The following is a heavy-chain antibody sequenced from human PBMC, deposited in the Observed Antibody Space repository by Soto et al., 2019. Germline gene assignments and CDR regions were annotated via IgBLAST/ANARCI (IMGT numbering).Heavy chain of an antibody. Sequence: QVQLVESGGGVVQPGRSLRLSCAASGFTFSSYGMHWVRQAPGKGLEWVAVIWYDGSNKYYADSVKGRFTISRDNSKNTLYLQMNSLRAEDTAVYYCAGLGGVVAGTTPQYYYYGMDVWGQGTTVTVSS. J-gene: IGHJ6*02. CDR3: AGLGGVVAGTTPQYYYYGMDV. D-gene: IGHD6-19*01. CDR1: GFTFSSYG. V-gene: IGHV3-33*01. CDR2: IWYDGSNK.